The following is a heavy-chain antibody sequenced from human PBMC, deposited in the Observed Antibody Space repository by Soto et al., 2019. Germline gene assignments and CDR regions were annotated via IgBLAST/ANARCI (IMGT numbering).Heavy chain of an antibody. CDR2: INHSGST. J-gene: IGHJ5*02. Sequence: SETLSLTCAVYGGSFSGYYWSWIRQHPGKGLEWIGEINHSGSTNYNPSLKSRVTISVDTSKNQFSLKLSSVTAADTAVYYCARVGYYGSGRDWFAPWGQGTLVTVSS. CDR3: ARVGYYGSGRDWFAP. V-gene: IGHV4-34*01. D-gene: IGHD3-10*01. CDR1: GGSFSGYY.